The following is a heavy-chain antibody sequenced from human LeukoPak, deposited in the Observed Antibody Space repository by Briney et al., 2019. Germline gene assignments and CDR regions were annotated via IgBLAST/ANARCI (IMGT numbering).Heavy chain of an antibody. CDR2: IYYSGST. Sequence: SETLSLTCTVSGGSITSYFWSWIRQPPGKGLEWLGYIYYSGSTNYNPSLKSLVTISVDTSKNQFSLKLSSVTAADTAVYYCARDKFASAWYSGWFDPWGQGTLVTVSS. V-gene: IGHV4-59*01. CDR3: ARDKFASAWYSGWFDP. D-gene: IGHD6-19*01. CDR1: GGSITSYF. J-gene: IGHJ5*02.